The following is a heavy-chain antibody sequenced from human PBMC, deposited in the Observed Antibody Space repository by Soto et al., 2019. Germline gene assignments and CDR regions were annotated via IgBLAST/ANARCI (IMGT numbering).Heavy chain of an antibody. J-gene: IGHJ4*02. V-gene: IGHV5-10-1*01. CDR3: ARQIYDSDTGPNFQYYFDS. CDR1: GYKFTTYW. Sequence: GESLKISCKVSGYKFTTYWIGWVRQKPGKGLEWMGRIDPSDSQTYYSPSFRGHVTISATKSITTVFLQWSSLRASDTAMYYCARQIYDSDTGPNFQYYFDSWGQGTPVTVSS. D-gene: IGHD3-22*01. CDR2: IDPSDSQT.